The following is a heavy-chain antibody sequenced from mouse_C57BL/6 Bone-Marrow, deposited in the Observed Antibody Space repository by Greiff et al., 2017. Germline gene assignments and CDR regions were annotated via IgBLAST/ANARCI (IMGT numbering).Heavy chain of an antibody. CDR1: GYTFTSYW. V-gene: IGHV1-61*01. Sequence: QVQLQQPGAEPVRPGSSVKLSCKASGYTFTSYWMDWVKQRPGQGLEWIGNLYPSDSETHYNQKFKDKATSTVDKSSSTAPMQVSSLTSEGSAGYYCARGGITTVVGNYYARDCRGQGCTVSGSS. CDR2: LYPSDSET. CDR3: ARGGITTVVGNYYARDC. D-gene: IGHD1-1*01. J-gene: IGHJ4*01.